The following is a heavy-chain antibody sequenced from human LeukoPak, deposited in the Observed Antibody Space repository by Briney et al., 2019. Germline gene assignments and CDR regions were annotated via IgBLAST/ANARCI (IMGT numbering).Heavy chain of an antibody. Sequence: PGGSLRLSCAASRFTFTNYAMSWVRQAPGKGLEWVSTISGSGDSTYYADSVKGRFTISRDNSKNTLSLQMNSLRAEDTAVYYCARSPERWALSFDYWGQGTLLTVSS. CDR2: ISGSGDST. V-gene: IGHV3-23*01. D-gene: IGHD1-26*01. CDR1: RFTFTNYA. CDR3: ARSPERWALSFDY. J-gene: IGHJ4*02.